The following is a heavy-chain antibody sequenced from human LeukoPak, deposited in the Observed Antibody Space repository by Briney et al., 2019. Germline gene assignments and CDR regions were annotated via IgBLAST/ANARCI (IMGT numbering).Heavy chain of an antibody. J-gene: IGHJ3*02. D-gene: IGHD1-26*01. CDR1: GFTVSSNY. CDR3: ARGIVGALDAFDI. Sequence: GGSLRLSCAASGFTVSSNYMSWVRQAPGKGLEWVSVIYSGGSTYYADSVKGRFTLSRDNSKNTLYLQMNSLRAEDTAVYYCARGIVGALDAFDIWGQGTMVTVSS. V-gene: IGHV3-66*01. CDR2: IYSGGST.